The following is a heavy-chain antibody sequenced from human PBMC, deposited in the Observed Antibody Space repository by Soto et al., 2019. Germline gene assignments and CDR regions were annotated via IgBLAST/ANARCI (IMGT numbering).Heavy chain of an antibody. CDR2: ISSSSSYI. Sequence: GGSLRLSCAASGVTFSSYSMNWVRQAPGKGLEWVSSISSSSSYIYYADSVKGRFTISRDNAKNSLYLQMNSLRTEDTAVYYCAKLLYNYDSSGFTADYWGQGIQVTVSS. D-gene: IGHD3-22*01. V-gene: IGHV3-21*01. J-gene: IGHJ4*02. CDR3: AKLLYNYDSSGFTADY. CDR1: GVTFSSYS.